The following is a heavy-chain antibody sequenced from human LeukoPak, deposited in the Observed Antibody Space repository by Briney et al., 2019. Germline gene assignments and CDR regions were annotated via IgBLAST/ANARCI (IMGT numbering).Heavy chain of an antibody. CDR3: AKELTPLTSWTPFDH. D-gene: IGHD2-2*01. CDR2: ISSSSTI. CDR1: GFTFSSYS. J-gene: IGHJ4*02. Sequence: QPGGSLRLSCAASGFTFSSYSMNWVRQAPGKGLEWVSHISSSSTIYYADSVKGRFTISRDNSKNTLYLQMNSLRPEDTAVYYCAKELTPLTSWTPFDHWGQGTLVSVSS. V-gene: IGHV3-48*01.